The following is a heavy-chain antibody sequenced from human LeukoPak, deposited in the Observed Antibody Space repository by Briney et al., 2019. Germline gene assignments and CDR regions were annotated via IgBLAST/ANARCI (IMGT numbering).Heavy chain of an antibody. CDR3: AELGITMIGGV. CDR2: IGRSGTTI. Sequence: PGGSLRLSCAASGFTFSDYYMSWIRQVPGKGLEWVSYIGRSGTTIHYADSVKGRFTISWDNAKKSLYLQMNSLRAEDTAVYYCAELGITMIGGVWGKGTTVTISS. D-gene: IGHD3-10*02. J-gene: IGHJ6*04. CDR1: GFTFSDYY. V-gene: IGHV3-11*04.